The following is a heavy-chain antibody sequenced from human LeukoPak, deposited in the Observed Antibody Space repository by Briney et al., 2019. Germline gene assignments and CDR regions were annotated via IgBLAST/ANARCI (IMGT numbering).Heavy chain of an antibody. CDR3: ARCSSGTRSGWSTFDY. CDR2: INPNSGAT. Sequence: ASVKVSCKASGYTFTGYYMHWVRQAPGQGLDWMGWINPNSGATNYAQHFQGRVTMTRDTSISTAYMELSRLRSDDTAVYYCARCSSGTRSGWSTFDYWGQGTLVTVSS. D-gene: IGHD6-19*01. J-gene: IGHJ4*02. V-gene: IGHV1-2*02. CDR1: GYTFTGYY.